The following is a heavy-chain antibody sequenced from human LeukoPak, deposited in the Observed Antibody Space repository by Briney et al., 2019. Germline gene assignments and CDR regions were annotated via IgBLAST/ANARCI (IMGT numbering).Heavy chain of an antibody. CDR2: IKQDGSDK. D-gene: IGHD3-10*01. CDR3: ARAVDYYGSGIGPDY. Sequence: GGSLRLSCAVSGFTFSSYWMSWVRQAPGKGLEWVANIKQDGSDKYYVDSVKGRFTISRDNAKNSLYLQMNSLRAEDTAVYYCARAVDYYGSGIGPDYWGQGTLVTVSS. CDR1: GFTFSSYW. J-gene: IGHJ4*02. V-gene: IGHV3-7*01.